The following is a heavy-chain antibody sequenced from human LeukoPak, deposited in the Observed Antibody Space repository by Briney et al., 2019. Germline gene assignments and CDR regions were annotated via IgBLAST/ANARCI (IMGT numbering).Heavy chain of an antibody. CDR1: GFTFSSYS. CDR3: ASLPGIAADSDAFDI. CDR2: ISSSSSYI. Sequence: GGSLRLSCAASGFTFSSYSMNWVRQAPGKGLEWVSSISSSSSYIYYADSVKGRFTISRDNAKNSLYLQMNSLRAEDTAVYYCASLPGIAADSDAFDIWGQGTMVTVSS. D-gene: IGHD6-13*01. V-gene: IGHV3-21*01. J-gene: IGHJ3*02.